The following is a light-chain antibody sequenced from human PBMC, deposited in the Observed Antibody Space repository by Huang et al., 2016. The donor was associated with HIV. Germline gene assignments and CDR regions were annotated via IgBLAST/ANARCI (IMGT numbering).Light chain of an antibody. J-gene: IGKJ5*01. CDR2: DAF. V-gene: IGKV3-11*01. Sequence: DIVLTQSPDTLSLSPGQRASLFYMASHHIGSSLAWYHTKPGQAPRLLIYDAFNRATDIADRFSGSGSGTDFTLTISSLKVEDFAFYYCQQRSTLITFGQGTRLE. CDR1: HHIGSS. CDR3: QQRSTLIT.